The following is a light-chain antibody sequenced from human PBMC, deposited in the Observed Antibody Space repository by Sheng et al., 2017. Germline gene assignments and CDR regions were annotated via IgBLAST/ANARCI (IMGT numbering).Light chain of an antibody. J-gene: IGLJ2*01. Sequence: SYELSQPPSVSVSPRQTVSITCSGDDLGDKYVCWYQQRPGQSPVLVIYQDSIRPSGIPGRFSASTSGNTATLTISETQAVDEADYYCQASDSKTMVFGGGTKLTV. V-gene: IGLV3-1*01. CDR1: DLGDKY. CDR3: QASDSKTMV. CDR2: QDS.